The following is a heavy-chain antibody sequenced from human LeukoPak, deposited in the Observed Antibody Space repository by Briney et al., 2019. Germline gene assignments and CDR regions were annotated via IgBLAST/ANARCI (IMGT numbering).Heavy chain of an antibody. CDR2: IKSKTDGGTT. V-gene: IGHV3-15*01. J-gene: IGHJ4*02. D-gene: IGHD1-1*01. CDR1: GFTFSNAW. Sequence: GGSLRLSCAASGFTFSNAWMSWVRQAPGKGLEWVGRIKSKTDGGTTDYAAPVKGRFTISRDDSKNTLYLRMNSLKTEDTAVYYCTTDVTTEYYFDYWGQGTLVTVSS. CDR3: TTDVTTEYYFDY.